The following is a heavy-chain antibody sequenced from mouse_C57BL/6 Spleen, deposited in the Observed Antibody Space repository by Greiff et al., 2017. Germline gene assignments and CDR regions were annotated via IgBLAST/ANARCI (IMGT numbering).Heavy chain of an antibody. V-gene: IGHV1-69*01. Sequence: VKLQQPGAELVMPGASVKLSCKASGYTFTSYWMHWVKQRPGQGLEWIGEIDPSDSYTNYNQKFKGKSTLTVDKSSSTAYMQLSSLTSEDSAVYYCARRPITTLFDYWGQGTTLTVSS. D-gene: IGHD1-1*01. CDR1: GYTFTSYW. CDR2: IDPSDSYT. J-gene: IGHJ2*01. CDR3: ARRPITTLFDY.